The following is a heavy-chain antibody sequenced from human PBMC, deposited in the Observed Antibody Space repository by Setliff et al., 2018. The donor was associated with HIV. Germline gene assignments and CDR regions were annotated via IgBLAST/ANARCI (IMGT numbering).Heavy chain of an antibody. CDR1: GYTFSDYG. D-gene: IGHD3-22*01. CDR2: ISAHNGRI. J-gene: IGHJ5*02. V-gene: IGHV1-18*01. CDR3: GRDRTPYYYDSSGFNWFDP. Sequence: ASVKVSCKASGYTFSDYGISWVRQAPGQGLEWMGWISAHNGRINYAQKFQGRVTLTTDTSASTAYMELSSLRSEDTAVYYCGRDRTPYYYDSSGFNWFDPWGQGTLVTVSS.